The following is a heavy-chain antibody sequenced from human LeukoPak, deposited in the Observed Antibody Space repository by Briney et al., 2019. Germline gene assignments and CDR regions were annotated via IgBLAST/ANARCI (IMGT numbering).Heavy chain of an antibody. CDR1: GGSISSHY. CDR3: ARGSGWYYY. V-gene: IGHV4-59*11. D-gene: IGHD6-19*01. Sequence: SETLSLTCTVSGGSISSHYWSWVRQPPGKGLEWIGYIYYSGNTNYNPSLKSRVTISVDTSKNQFSLNLSSVTAADTAVYYCARGSGWYYYWGQGTLVTVSS. J-gene: IGHJ4*02. CDR2: IYYSGNT.